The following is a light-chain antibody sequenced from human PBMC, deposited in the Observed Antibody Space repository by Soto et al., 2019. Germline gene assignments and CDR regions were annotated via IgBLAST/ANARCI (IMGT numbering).Light chain of an antibody. Sequence: PGASATLSCTASQSVRSNSVAWYQQKPGQAPRLLMFGASGRATGTPPRFSGRGSGTDFTLTISSLEPEDFAVYYCQQYGTSPLTFGGGTKVDI. V-gene: IGKV3-20*01. CDR2: GAS. CDR3: QQYGTSPLT. J-gene: IGKJ4*01. CDR1: QSVRSNS.